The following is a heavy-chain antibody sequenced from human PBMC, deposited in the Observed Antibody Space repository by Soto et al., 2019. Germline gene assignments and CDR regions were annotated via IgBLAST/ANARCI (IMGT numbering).Heavy chain of an antibody. CDR1: GGTFSSYT. V-gene: IGHV1-69*02. Sequence: QVQLVQSGAEVKKPGSSVKVSCKASGGTFSSYTISWVRQAPGQGLEWMGRINPILGIANYAQKFQGRVTITADKSTSTAYMELSSLRSEDTAVYYCARGQWLRPYYFDYWGQGTLVTVSS. D-gene: IGHD5-12*01. J-gene: IGHJ4*02. CDR3: ARGQWLRPYYFDY. CDR2: INPILGIA.